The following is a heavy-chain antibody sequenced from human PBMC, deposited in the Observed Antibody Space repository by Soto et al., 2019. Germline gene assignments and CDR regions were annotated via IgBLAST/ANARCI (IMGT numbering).Heavy chain of an antibody. CDR1: GGSISSYY. Sequence: SETLSLTCTVSGGSISSYYWSWIRQPPGKGLEWIGYIYYSGSTNYNPSLKSRVTISVDTSKNQFSLNLSSVTAADTAVYYFARALATYYDFWSGYYDYYMDVWGKGTTVTVSS. D-gene: IGHD3-3*01. J-gene: IGHJ6*03. V-gene: IGHV4-59*01. CDR2: IYYSGST. CDR3: ARALATYYDFWSGYYDYYMDV.